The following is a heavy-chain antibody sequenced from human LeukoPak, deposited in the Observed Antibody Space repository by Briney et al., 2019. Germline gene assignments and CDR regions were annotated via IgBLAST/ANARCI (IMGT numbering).Heavy chain of an antibody. CDR1: GYTFTGYY. Sequence: ASVKDSCKASGYTFTGYYMHWVRQAPGQGLEWMGWINPNSGGTNYAQKFQGRVTMTRDTSISTAYMELSRLRSDDTAVYYCARLYYYDSSGSYYFDQWGQGTLVTVSS. V-gene: IGHV1-2*02. CDR2: INPNSGGT. CDR3: ARLYYYDSSGSYYFDQ. D-gene: IGHD3-22*01. J-gene: IGHJ4*02.